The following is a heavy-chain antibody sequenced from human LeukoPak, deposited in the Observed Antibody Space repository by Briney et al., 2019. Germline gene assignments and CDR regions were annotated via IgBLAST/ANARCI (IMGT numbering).Heavy chain of an antibody. Sequence: APVKVSCKASGYTFTSYGISWVRQAPGQGLEWMGWISAYNGNTNYAQKFQGRVTMTRDTSTSTVYMELSSLRSEDTAVYYCAREGHPWVVPAAHTNYFDYWGQGTLVTVSS. CDR2: ISAYNGNT. CDR3: AREGHPWVVPAAHTNYFDY. V-gene: IGHV1-18*01. D-gene: IGHD2-2*01. J-gene: IGHJ4*02. CDR1: GYTFTSYG.